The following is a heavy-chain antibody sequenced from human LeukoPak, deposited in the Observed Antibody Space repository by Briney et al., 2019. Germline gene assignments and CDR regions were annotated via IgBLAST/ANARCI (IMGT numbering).Heavy chain of an antibody. V-gene: IGHV4-59*01. J-gene: IGHJ4*02. CDR2: ISYSGST. CDR3: ARRPLLRPQHNTSVTWAFDQ. D-gene: IGHD1-1*01. CDR1: GGSINTFY. Sequence: SETLSLTCTASGGSINTFYWSWLRQSPGKGLEWIGYISYSGSTNYNPSLKSRVTISIDTSNTQFSLKLSSVTAADTAVYYCARRPLLRPQHNTSVTWAFDQWGQGTLVTVSS.